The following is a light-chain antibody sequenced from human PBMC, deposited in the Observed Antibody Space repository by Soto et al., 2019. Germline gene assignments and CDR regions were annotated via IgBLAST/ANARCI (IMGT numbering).Light chain of an antibody. J-gene: IGKJ4*01. V-gene: IGKV1-39*01. Sequence: IQMTQSPSSLSAFVGDRVTITCRASQSASTSLNWYQQKPGNAPKLLIYAASYLRRGVPSRFSGSGSGTDFTLTISSLQPEDFATYFCQQSYSFPLTFGGGTQLESK. CDR1: QSASTS. CDR2: AAS. CDR3: QQSYSFPLT.